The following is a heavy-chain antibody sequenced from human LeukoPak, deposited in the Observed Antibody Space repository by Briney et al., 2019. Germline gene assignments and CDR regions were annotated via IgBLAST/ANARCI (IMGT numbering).Heavy chain of an antibody. CDR3: ARLGGAAAGPFDY. J-gene: IGHJ4*02. V-gene: IGHV4-39*01. CDR2: IYYSGST. CDR1: GGSVSSTSYY. D-gene: IGHD6-13*01. Sequence: SETLSLTCTVSGGSVSSTSYYWGWIRQPPGKGLEWIGSIYYSGSTYYNPSLESRVTISVDTSKNQFSLKLISVTAADTAVYYCARLGGAAAGPFDYWGQGILVPVSS.